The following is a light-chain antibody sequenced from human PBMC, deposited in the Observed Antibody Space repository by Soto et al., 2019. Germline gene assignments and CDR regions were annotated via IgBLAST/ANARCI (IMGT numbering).Light chain of an antibody. CDR2: DVN. CDR1: SSDVGAYQY. CDR3: CSYAGRYARI. V-gene: IGLV2-11*01. Sequence: QSVLTQPRSVSGAPGQSVPISCTGTSSDVGAYQYVSWYQQHPGKAPKLMVYDVNKRPSGVPDRFSGSKSGDTASLTIFGLQAEDEADYYCCSYAGRYARIFGGGTKVTVL. J-gene: IGLJ2*01.